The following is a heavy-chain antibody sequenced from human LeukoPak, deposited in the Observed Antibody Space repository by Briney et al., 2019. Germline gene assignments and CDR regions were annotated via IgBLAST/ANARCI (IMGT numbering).Heavy chain of an antibody. D-gene: IGHD3-3*01. J-gene: IGHJ4*02. CDR1: GFTFSSYG. CDR2: ISYDGSNK. V-gene: IGHV3-30*18. Sequence: GRSLRLSWAASGFTFSSYGMHWVRQAPGKGLEWVAVISYDGSNKYYADSVKGRFTISRDNSKNTPYLQMNSLRAEDTAVYYCAKGITIFGVVILHALDYWGQGTLVTVSS. CDR3: AKGITIFGVVILHALDY.